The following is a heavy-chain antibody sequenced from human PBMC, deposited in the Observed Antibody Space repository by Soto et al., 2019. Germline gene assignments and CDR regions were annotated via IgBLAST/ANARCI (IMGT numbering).Heavy chain of an antibody. J-gene: IGHJ1*01. CDR2: ISWNSGSI. CDR3: AKGSYYVSGEYFQH. D-gene: IGHD3-22*01. CDR1: GFTFDDYA. Sequence: EVQLVESGGGLVQPGRSLRLSCAASGFTFDDYAMHWVRQAPGKGLEWVSGISWNSGSIGYADSVKGRFTISRDNAKNSLYLQMNSLRAEDTALYYCAKGSYYVSGEYFQHWGQGTLVTVSS. V-gene: IGHV3-9*01.